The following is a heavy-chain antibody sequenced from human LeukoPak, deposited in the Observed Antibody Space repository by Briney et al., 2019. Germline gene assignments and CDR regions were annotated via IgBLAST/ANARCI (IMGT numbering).Heavy chain of an antibody. CDR1: GFTFGSYN. V-gene: IGHV3-21*01. J-gene: IGHJ5*02. Sequence: GGSLRLSCAASGFTFGSYNMNWVRQAPGKGLEWVSSISSSSTYIYYADSVKGRFTISRDNAKNSLYLQMNSLRAEDTAVYYCARDPPGYCSGGSCYRFDPWGQGTLVTVSS. D-gene: IGHD2-15*01. CDR2: ISSSSTYI. CDR3: ARDPPGYCSGGSCYRFDP.